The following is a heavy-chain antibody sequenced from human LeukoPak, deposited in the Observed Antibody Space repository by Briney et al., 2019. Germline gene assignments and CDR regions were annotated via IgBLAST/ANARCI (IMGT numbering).Heavy chain of an antibody. CDR3: ARSRSSSYYYGSGSYPDAFDI. CDR2: IYHSGST. J-gene: IGHJ3*02. V-gene: IGHV4-4*02. D-gene: IGHD3-10*01. CDR1: GGSISSSNW. Sequence: PSGTLSLTCAVTGGSISSSNWWSWVRQPPGKGLEWIGEIYHSGSTNYNPSLKSRVTISVDKSKNQFSLKLSSVTAADTAVYYCARSRSSSYYYGSGSYPDAFDIWGQGTMVTVSS.